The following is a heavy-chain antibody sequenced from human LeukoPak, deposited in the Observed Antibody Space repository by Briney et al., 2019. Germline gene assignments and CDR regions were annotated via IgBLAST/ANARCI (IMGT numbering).Heavy chain of an antibody. Sequence: GASVKVSCKASGGTFSSYAISWVRQAPGQGLEWMGGIIPIFGTANYAQKFQGRVTITADESTSTAYMELSSPRSEDTAVYYCAREGDSRPLDYWGQGTLVTVSS. D-gene: IGHD3-10*01. J-gene: IGHJ4*02. CDR1: GGTFSSYA. CDR2: IIPIFGTA. CDR3: AREGDSRPLDY. V-gene: IGHV1-69*13.